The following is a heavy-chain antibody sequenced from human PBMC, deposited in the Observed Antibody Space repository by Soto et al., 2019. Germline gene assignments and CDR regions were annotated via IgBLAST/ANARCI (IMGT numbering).Heavy chain of an antibody. Sequence: VQLVESGGGVVQPGRSLRLSCAASGFTFSSYGMHWVRQAPGKGLEWVAVISYDGSNKYYADSVKGRFTISRDNSKNTLYLQMNSLRAEDTAVYYCARSFWDYYYGMDVWGQGTTVTVSS. CDR3: ARSFWDYYYGMDV. J-gene: IGHJ6*02. D-gene: IGHD3-3*01. V-gene: IGHV3-30*03. CDR1: GFTFSSYG. CDR2: ISYDGSNK.